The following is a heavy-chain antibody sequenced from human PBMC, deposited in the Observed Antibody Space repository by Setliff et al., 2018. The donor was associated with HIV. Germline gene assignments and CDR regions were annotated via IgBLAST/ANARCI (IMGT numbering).Heavy chain of an antibody. J-gene: IGHJ5*02. Sequence: ASVKVSCKASGYTFTSYGFSWVRQAPGQGLEWMGWISAYNDNTNYAQKFQGRVTMTTDASTSTAYMEVRSLKSDDTAVYYCARDRLPAEVAVSGDWFVPWGQGTLVTV. CDR1: GYTFTSYG. CDR2: ISAYNDNT. V-gene: IGHV1-18*01. D-gene: IGHD5-12*01. CDR3: ARDRLPAEVAVSGDWFVP.